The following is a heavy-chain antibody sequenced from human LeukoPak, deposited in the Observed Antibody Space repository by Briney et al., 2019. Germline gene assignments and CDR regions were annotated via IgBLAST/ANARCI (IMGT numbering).Heavy chain of an antibody. D-gene: IGHD2-2*01. Sequence: PGGSLRLSCAASGFTFDDYAMHWVRQAPGKGLEWVSGISWNSGSIGYADSVKGRFTISRDNAKNSLYLQMNSLRAEDTALYYCAKDHSPAGWEGVFDYWGQGTLVTVSS. CDR2: ISWNSGSI. CDR3: AKDHSPAGWEGVFDY. V-gene: IGHV3-9*01. CDR1: GFTFDDYA. J-gene: IGHJ4*02.